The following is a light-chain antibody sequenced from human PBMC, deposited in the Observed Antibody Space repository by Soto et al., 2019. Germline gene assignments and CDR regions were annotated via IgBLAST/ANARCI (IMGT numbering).Light chain of an antibody. J-gene: IGKJ1*01. Sequence: DIQMTQSPSSLSASVGDRVTLTCRTSQTISDYLNWYQHKPGKAPKLLISAASSLQSGVPSRFSGSASGTDFTLTSSSLQPEDFATYYCQHYNSYSEAFGQGTKV. CDR1: QTISDY. CDR2: AAS. V-gene: IGKV1-39*01. CDR3: QHYNSYSEA.